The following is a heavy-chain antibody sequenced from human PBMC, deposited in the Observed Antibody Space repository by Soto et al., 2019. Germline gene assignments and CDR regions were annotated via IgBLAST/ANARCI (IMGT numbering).Heavy chain of an antibody. J-gene: IGHJ4*02. CDR1: GYTFTSYY. CDR3: ARGEVDYYGSGSYPDY. Sequence: VKVSCKASGYTFTSYYMHWVRQAPGQGLEWMGIINPSGGSTSYAQKFQGRVTMTRDTSTSTVYMELSSLRSEDTAVYYCARGEVDYYGSGSYPDYWGQGTLVTVSS. D-gene: IGHD3-10*01. CDR2: INPSGGST. V-gene: IGHV1-46*01.